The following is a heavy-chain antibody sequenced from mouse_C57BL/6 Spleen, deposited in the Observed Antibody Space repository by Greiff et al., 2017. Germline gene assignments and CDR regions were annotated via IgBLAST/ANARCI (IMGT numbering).Heavy chain of an antibody. J-gene: IGHJ2*01. V-gene: IGHV1-22*01. Sequence: EVQVVESGPELVKPGASVKMSCKASGYTFTDYNMHWVKQSHGKSLEWIGYINPNNGGTSYNQKFKGKATLTVNKSSSTAYMELRSLTSEDSAVYYCAREFITTAGFDYWGQGTTLTVSS. CDR2: INPNNGGT. D-gene: IGHD1-1*01. CDR3: AREFITTAGFDY. CDR1: GYTFTDYN.